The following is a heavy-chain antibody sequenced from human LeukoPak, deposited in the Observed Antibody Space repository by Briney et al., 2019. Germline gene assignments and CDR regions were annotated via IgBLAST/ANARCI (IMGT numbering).Heavy chain of an antibody. V-gene: IGHV3-23*01. Sequence: GGSLRLSCAASGFTFSSIAMSWVRQAPDKGLEWVSTISGSGGGTYYADSVKGRFTISRDDSKNTLYLQMNSLRADDTAVYYCAKDLGRYRNNLFDYWGQGNLVTVSS. CDR1: GFTFSSIA. CDR3: AKDLGRYRNNLFDY. D-gene: IGHD1-26*01. CDR2: ISGSGGGT. J-gene: IGHJ4*02.